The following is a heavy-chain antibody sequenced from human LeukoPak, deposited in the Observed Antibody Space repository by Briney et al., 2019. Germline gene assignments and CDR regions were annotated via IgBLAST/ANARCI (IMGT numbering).Heavy chain of an antibody. J-gene: IGHJ4*02. V-gene: IGHV4-59*08. CDR3: ASTAAGYDSSGYYPDY. CDR2: IYYSGST. CDR1: GGSISSYY. D-gene: IGHD3-22*01. Sequence: SETLSLTCTVSGGSISSYYWNWIRQPPGKGLEWIGYIYYSGSTNYNPSLKSRVTISVDTSKNQFSLKLSSVTAADTAVYYCASTAAGYDSSGYYPDYWGQGTLVTVSS.